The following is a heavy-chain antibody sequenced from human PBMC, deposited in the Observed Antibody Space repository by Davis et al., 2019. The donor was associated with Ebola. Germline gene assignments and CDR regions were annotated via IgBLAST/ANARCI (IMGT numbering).Heavy chain of an antibody. D-gene: IGHD3-10*01. V-gene: IGHV3-23*01. J-gene: IGHJ6*02. Sequence: SLKISCASSGFTFSSYAMSWVRQAPGKGLEWVSAISGSGGSTYYADSVKGRFTISSDNSKNTLYLQMNSLRAEDTAVYYCAKFLVGGYNGMDVWGQGTTVTVSS. CDR1: GFTFSSYA. CDR2: ISGSGGST. CDR3: AKFLVGGYNGMDV.